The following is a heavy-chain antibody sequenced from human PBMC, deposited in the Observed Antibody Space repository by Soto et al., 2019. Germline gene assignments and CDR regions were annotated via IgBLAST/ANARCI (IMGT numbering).Heavy chain of an antibody. Sequence: ASVKVSCKVSGYTLTELSMHWVRQAPGKGLEWMGGFDPEDGETIYAQKFQGRVTMTEDTSTDTAYMELSSLRSEDTAVYYCATSTTVSRYYYYYYMDVWGKGTTVTVSS. V-gene: IGHV1-24*01. CDR3: ATSTTVSRYYYYYYMDV. CDR2: FDPEDGET. D-gene: IGHD4-4*01. J-gene: IGHJ6*03. CDR1: GYTLTELS.